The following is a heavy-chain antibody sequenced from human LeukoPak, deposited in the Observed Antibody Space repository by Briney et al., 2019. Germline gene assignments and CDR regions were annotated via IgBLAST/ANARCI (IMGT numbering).Heavy chain of an antibody. CDR1: GGSISSGGYC. Sequence: SQTLSLTCTVSGGSISSGGYCWSWIRQHPGKGLEWIGYIYYSGSTYYNPSLKSRVTISVDTSKNQFSLKLSSMTAADTAVYYCARASYQLLLKGYFDYWGQGTLVTVSS. J-gene: IGHJ4*02. CDR3: ARASYQLLLKGYFDY. CDR2: IYYSGST. V-gene: IGHV4-31*03. D-gene: IGHD2-2*01.